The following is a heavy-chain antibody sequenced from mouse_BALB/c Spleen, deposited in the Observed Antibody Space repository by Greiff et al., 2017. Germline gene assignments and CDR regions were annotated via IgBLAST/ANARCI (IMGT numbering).Heavy chain of an antibody. CDR2: INPSDSYT. D-gene: IGHD3-2*02. CDR3: TGVAWTYFDV. Sequence: QVQLQQPGAELVKPGASVKLSCKASGYTFTSYWIHWVKQRPGQGLEWIGNINPSDSYTNYNEKFKGKATLTVDKSSSTAYMQLSSPTSEDSAVYYGTGVAWTYFDVWGAGTTVTVSS. CDR1: GYTFTSYW. J-gene: IGHJ1*01. V-gene: IGHV1-69*02.